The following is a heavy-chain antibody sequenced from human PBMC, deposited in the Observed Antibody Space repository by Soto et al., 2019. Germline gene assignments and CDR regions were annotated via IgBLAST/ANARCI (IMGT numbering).Heavy chain of an antibody. V-gene: IGHV1-24*01. D-gene: IGHD3-3*01. Sequence: ASEKVSCKVSGYTLTELSMHWVRQAPGKGLEWMGSFDPEDGETIYAQKNQGRVAMTEDTSTDTAYMELSSLRSEDTAVYYCATKSYRVKDYDFWSGNPLGMDVWGQGTTVTVSS. CDR3: ATKSYRVKDYDFWSGNPLGMDV. CDR1: GYTLTELS. J-gene: IGHJ6*02. CDR2: FDPEDGET.